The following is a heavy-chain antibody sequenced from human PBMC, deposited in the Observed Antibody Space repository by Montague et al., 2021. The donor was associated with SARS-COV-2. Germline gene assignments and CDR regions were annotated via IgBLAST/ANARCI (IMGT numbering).Heavy chain of an antibody. CDR1: GFSFSFCD. Sequence: SLRLSCAASGFSFSFCDMTWVRQAPGKGLECISVISGTGVSTHYADSVKGRFTISRDNSRNTLFLQMNSLRAEDTATYFCAKEGGTGWSLDSWGPGTPVTVSS. J-gene: IGHJ4*02. CDR2: ISGTGVST. V-gene: IGHV3-23*01. CDR3: AKEGGTGWSLDS. D-gene: IGHD6-19*01.